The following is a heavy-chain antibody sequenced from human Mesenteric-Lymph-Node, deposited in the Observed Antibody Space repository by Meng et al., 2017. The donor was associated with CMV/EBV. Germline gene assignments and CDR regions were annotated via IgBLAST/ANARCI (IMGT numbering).Heavy chain of an antibody. D-gene: IGHD1-26*01. Sequence: VSCKTSGYTFSTYGVTWVRQAPGQGLEWLGWISGYNGYTFYAQNVQGRVTITTDTTTTTTYMELRSLRSDDTAIYYCARKWDDAFDVWGQGTMVTVSS. CDR1: GYTFSTYG. CDR2: ISGYNGYT. J-gene: IGHJ3*01. CDR3: ARKWDDAFDV. V-gene: IGHV1-18*01.